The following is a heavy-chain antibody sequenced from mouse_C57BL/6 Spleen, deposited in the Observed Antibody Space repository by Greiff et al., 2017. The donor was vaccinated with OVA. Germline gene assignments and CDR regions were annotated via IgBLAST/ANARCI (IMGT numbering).Heavy chain of an antibody. Sequence: VQLVESGAELVKPGASVKMSCKASGYTFTSYWITWVKQRPGQGLEWIGDIYPGSGSTNYNEKFKSKATLTVDTSSSTAYMQLSSLTSEDSAVYYCARGGLTEAFAYWGQGTLVTVSA. V-gene: IGHV1-55*01. CDR2: IYPGSGST. D-gene: IGHD4-1*01. CDR1: GYTFTSYW. J-gene: IGHJ3*01. CDR3: ARGGLTEAFAY.